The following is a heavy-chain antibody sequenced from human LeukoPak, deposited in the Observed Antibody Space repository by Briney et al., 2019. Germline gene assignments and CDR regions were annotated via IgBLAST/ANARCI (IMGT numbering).Heavy chain of an antibody. V-gene: IGHV3-7*03. CDR3: ARIGVGWFGELSYFQH. CDR2: XXQDGSEK. D-gene: IGHD3-10*01. CDR1: GFTFSSYW. Sequence: GGSLRLSCAASGFTFSSYWMSWVRQAPGKGXXXXXXXXQDGSEKYYVDSVKGRFTISRDNAKNSLYLQMNSLRAEDTAVYYCARIGVGWFGELSYFQHWGQGTLVTVSS. J-gene: IGHJ1*01.